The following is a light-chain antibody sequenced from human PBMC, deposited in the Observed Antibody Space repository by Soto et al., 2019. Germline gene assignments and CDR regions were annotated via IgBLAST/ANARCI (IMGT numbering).Light chain of an antibody. CDR1: QRISGW. Sequence: DAQLTVSPGALSASLRGTVRISCRVSQRISGWLVSQQQKPGKAPTLMIYDASSLESGVPSRFSGSGSGTEFTLTISGLQTDDFATYYCEHYNTYSTWMFGEGTKV. CDR2: DAS. CDR3: EHYNTYSTWM. V-gene: IGKV1-5*01. J-gene: IGKJ1*01.